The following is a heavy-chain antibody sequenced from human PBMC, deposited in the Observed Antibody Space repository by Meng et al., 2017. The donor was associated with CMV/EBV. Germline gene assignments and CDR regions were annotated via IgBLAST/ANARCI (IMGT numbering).Heavy chain of an antibody. V-gene: IGHV4-61*01. J-gene: IGHJ4*02. D-gene: IGHD3-10*01. CDR2: IYYSGST. CDR1: GGSVSSGSYY. CDR3: ASGKYYYGSGSYYNPYY. Sequence: GSLRLSCTVSGGSVSSGSYYWSWIRQPPWKGLEWIGYIYYSGSTNYNPSLKSRVTISVDTSKNQFSLKLSSVTAADTAVYYCASGKYYYGSGSYYNPYYWGQGTLVTVSS.